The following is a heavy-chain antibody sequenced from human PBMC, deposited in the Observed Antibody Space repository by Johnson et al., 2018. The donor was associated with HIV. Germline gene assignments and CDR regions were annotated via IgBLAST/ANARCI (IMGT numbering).Heavy chain of an antibody. Sequence: VQLVESGGGLVQPGGSLRLSCAASGFIFSRSWMHWVRQVPGKGLGWVSRSNSDGSSTSYAESGKGRFTIPSDKAKNPLHLQLNSLRAEDTAVYYCAIEWGMITFGGVFPRTAFDIWGQWTMVTVSS. CDR2: SNSDGSST. D-gene: IGHD3-16*01. CDR1: GFIFSRSW. J-gene: IGHJ3*02. V-gene: IGHV3-74*01. CDR3: AIEWGMITFGGVFPRTAFDI.